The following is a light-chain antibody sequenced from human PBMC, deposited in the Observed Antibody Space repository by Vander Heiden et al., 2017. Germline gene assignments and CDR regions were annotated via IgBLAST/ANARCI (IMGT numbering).Light chain of an antibody. CDR1: TGEATSGHY. Sequence: QAVVTQEPALTVSPGGTVTLTCGFSTGEATSGHYPYWFQQKPGQAPRTLIYDTSNKHSWTPARFSGSLLGGKAALTLSGAQPEDEADYYCLLSYSGTRLVVFGGGTKLTVL. CDR3: LLSYSGTRLVV. J-gene: IGLJ2*01. V-gene: IGLV7-46*01. CDR2: DTS.